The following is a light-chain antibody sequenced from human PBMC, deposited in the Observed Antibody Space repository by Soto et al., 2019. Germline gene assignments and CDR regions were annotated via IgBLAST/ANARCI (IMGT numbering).Light chain of an antibody. CDR3: SLYTSATTYV. CDR2: HVS. J-gene: IGLJ1*01. Sequence: QSVLTQPASVSGSPGQSITISCTGTSSDVGAYNYASWYQQYPGEAPKVIIYHVSHRPAGVSNRFSGSKSGNTAALTISGLQTQDEADYYCSLYTSATTYVFGTGTKLTVL. CDR1: SSDVGAYNY. V-gene: IGLV2-14*01.